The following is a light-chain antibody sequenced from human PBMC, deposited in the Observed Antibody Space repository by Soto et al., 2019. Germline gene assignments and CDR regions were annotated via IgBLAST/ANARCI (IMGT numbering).Light chain of an antibody. J-gene: IGKJ1*01. V-gene: IGKV1-5*03. CDR2: RAS. Sequence: DIQMTQSPSTLSASVGDRVTITCRASQSISVWLAWYQHKPGKAPKLLIYRASSLESGVPSRFSGSGSGTEFTLTIDSLQPDDFATYYCQQYNVFWTFGQGTKVEIK. CDR1: QSISVW. CDR3: QQYNVFWT.